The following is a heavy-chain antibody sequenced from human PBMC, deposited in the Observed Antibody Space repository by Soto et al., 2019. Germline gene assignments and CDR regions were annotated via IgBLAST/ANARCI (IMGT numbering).Heavy chain of an antibody. V-gene: IGHV4-39*02. D-gene: IGHD3-16*01. Sequence: QLQLQESGPGLVKPSETLSLTCTVSGGSISSSSYYWGWIRQPPGKGLEWIGSIYYSGSTYYNPSLKSRVTISVDTSKNQFSLKLSSVTAADTAVYYCAREEDYDYGHQTDYWGQGTLVTVSS. CDR2: IYYSGST. CDR1: GGSISSSSYY. J-gene: IGHJ4*02. CDR3: AREEDYDYGHQTDY.